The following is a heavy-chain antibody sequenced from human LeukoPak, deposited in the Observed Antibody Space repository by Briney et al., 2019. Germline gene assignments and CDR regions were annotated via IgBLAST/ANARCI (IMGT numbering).Heavy chain of an antibody. CDR3: AGEGDPDRREYYYDSSGYTHWFDP. CDR1: GYTLTELS. CDR2: ISAYNGNT. Sequence: ASVKVSCKVSGYTLTELSMHWVRQAPGQGLEWMGWISAYNGNTNYAQKLQGRVTMTTDTSTSTAYMELRSLRSDDTAVYYCAGEGDPDRREYYYDSSGYTHWFDPWGQGTLVTVSS. D-gene: IGHD3-22*01. J-gene: IGHJ5*02. V-gene: IGHV1-18*01.